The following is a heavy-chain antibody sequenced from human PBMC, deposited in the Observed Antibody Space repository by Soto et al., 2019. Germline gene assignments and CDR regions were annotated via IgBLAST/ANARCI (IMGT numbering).Heavy chain of an antibody. Sequence: QVQLGQSGAEVKEPGSSVNVSCKTSGGTFGNTAVTWVRQAPGQGLEWIGGIVPMFGTANYAQKFRGRVTITADESTSTPYMELSSLRSDDTAVYYCARDGDPGYSFWSGPLGGGRFDPWGQGTLVTVSS. V-gene: IGHV1-69*12. D-gene: IGHD3-3*01. J-gene: IGHJ5*02. CDR2: IVPMFGTA. CDR3: ARDGDPGYSFWSGPLGGGRFDP. CDR1: GGTFGNTA.